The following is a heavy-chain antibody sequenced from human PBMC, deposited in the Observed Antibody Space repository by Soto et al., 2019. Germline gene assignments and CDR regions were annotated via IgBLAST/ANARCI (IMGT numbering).Heavy chain of an antibody. V-gene: IGHV1-18*01. D-gene: IGHD6-13*01. CDR2: ISGYNGNT. CDR1: GYTFSTYG. CDR3: ARAPRSWYSFCLDY. Sequence: QVQLVQSGAEVKKAGASVKVSCKASGYTFSTYGISWVRQAPGQGLEWMGWISGYNGNTNYAQKLQGSVTLTTDTSTNTAYMELRSLRSDDTAVYYCARAPRSWYSFCLDYWGQGTVVTVSS. J-gene: IGHJ4*02.